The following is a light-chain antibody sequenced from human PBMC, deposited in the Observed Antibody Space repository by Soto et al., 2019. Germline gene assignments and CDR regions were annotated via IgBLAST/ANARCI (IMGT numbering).Light chain of an antibody. CDR1: SSDVGGYNY. CDR3: RSYTSTTTRV. Sequence: QSVRNQPASVSGSPRQSITISCTGTSSDVGGYNYVSWYQQHPGKGPKLMIYEVSNRPSGVSNRFSGSKSGNTATLTISGLQAEDEADYYCRSYTSTTTRVFGAGTKVTVL. V-gene: IGLV2-14*03. J-gene: IGLJ1*01. CDR2: EVS.